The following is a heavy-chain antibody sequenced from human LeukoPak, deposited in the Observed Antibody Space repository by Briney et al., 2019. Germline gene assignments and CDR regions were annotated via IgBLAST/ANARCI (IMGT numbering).Heavy chain of an antibody. Sequence: SETLSLTCAVYGGSISSYYWSWIRQPAGKGLEWIGRIYSSGSTNYNPSLKSRVTISVDTSKNQFSLKLSSVTAADTAVYYCARASSGGYSGYDPILDIGYYFDYWGQGTLVTVSS. CDR2: IYSSGST. CDR3: ARASSGGYSGYDPILDIGYYFDY. CDR1: GGSISSYY. J-gene: IGHJ4*02. D-gene: IGHD5-12*01. V-gene: IGHV4-59*10.